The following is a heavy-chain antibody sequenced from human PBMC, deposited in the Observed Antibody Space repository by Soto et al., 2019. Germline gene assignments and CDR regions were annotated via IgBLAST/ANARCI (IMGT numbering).Heavy chain of an antibody. J-gene: IGHJ4*02. CDR3: ARGLDSSGYYLDY. Sequence: RCESLKISCKGSGYSFTSYWIGWVRQMPGKGLEWMGIIYPGDSDTRYSPSFQGQVTISADKSISTAYLQWSSLKDSDTAMYYCARGLDSSGYYLDYWGQGTLVTVSS. V-gene: IGHV5-51*01. D-gene: IGHD3-22*01. CDR2: IYPGDSDT. CDR1: GYSFTSYW.